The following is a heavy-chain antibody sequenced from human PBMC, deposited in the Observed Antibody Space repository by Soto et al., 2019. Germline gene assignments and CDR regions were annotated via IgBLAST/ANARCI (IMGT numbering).Heavy chain of an antibody. D-gene: IGHD3-3*01. Sequence: SETLSLTCTVSGGSISSYYWSWIRQPPGKGLEWIGYIYYSGSTNYNPSLKSRVTISVDTSKNQFSLKLSSVTAADTAVYYCARHTKKTYYDLWSDFYCYYGLDVWGQGTRVTVS. J-gene: IGHJ6*02. CDR3: ARHTKKTYYDLWSDFYCYYGLDV. CDR2: IYYSGST. V-gene: IGHV4-59*01. CDR1: GGSISSYY.